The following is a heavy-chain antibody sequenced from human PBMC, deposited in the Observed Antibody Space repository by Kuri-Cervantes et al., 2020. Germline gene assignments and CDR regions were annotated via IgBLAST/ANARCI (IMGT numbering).Heavy chain of an antibody. Sequence: SVKVSCKASGGTFSSYAISWVRQAPGQGLEWMGGSIPIFGTANYAQKVQGRVTITADESTSTAYMELSSLRSEDTAVYYCVRVDSLAEYFQHWGQGTLVTVSS. D-gene: IGHD2-21*01. CDR1: GGTFSSYA. V-gene: IGHV1-69*13. J-gene: IGHJ1*01. CDR3: VRVDSLAEYFQH. CDR2: SIPIFGTA.